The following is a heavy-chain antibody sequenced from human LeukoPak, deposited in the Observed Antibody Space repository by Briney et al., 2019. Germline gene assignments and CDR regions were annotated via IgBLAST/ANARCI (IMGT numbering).Heavy chain of an antibody. D-gene: IGHD3-22*01. CDR3: AKINSAGAYDSSGSHSYFDG. CDR1: GFTFSSYW. Sequence: GGSLRLSCAASGFTFSSYWMSWVRQAPGKGLEWVANIKQDGSEKYYVDSVKGRFTISRDNAKNSLYLQMNSLRAEDTAVYYCAKINSAGAYDSSGSHSYFDGWGQGTLVTVSS. CDR2: IKQDGSEK. V-gene: IGHV3-7*01. J-gene: IGHJ4*02.